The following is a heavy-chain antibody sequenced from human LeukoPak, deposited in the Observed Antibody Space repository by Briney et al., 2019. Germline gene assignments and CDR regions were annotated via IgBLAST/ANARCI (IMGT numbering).Heavy chain of an antibody. CDR3: AKDYAAGGFGELFL. Sequence: PGGSLRLSCAASGFTFSSYGMHWVRQAPGKGREWVAVIWYDGSNKYYADSVKGRFTISRDNSKNTLYLQMNSLRAEDTAVYYCAKDYAAGGFGELFLWGQGTLVTVSS. D-gene: IGHD3-10*01. V-gene: IGHV3-33*06. J-gene: IGHJ4*02. CDR2: IWYDGSNK. CDR1: GFTFSSYG.